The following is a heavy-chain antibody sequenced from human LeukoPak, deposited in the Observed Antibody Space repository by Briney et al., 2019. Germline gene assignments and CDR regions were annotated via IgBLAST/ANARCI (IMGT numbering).Heavy chain of an antibody. CDR1: GGSISAYY. CDR2: FLYSGST. Sequence: PSETLSLTCTVSGGSISAYYWSWIRQPPGKGLEGIADFLYSGSTNYNPSLKSRVTISLDTSKNQFSLKLSSVTAADTAVYYCARQGSGNYLSPVNYWGQGTLVTVSS. D-gene: IGHD1-26*01. V-gene: IGHV4-59*08. J-gene: IGHJ4*02. CDR3: ARQGSGNYLSPVNY.